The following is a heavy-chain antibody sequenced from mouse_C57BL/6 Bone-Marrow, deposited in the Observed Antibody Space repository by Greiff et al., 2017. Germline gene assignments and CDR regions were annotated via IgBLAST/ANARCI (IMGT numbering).Heavy chain of an antibody. CDR3: AGNRNYSYFDD. Sequence: QVQLQQPGAELVKPGASVKLSCKASGYTFTSYWMPWVKQRPGQGLEWIGDIDPCDSYTNYNHKFKGKATLTVDTASSTAYMQLSSLTSEDAAVYYCAGNRNYSYFDDWGPGTTVTVSS. V-gene: IGHV1-50*01. CDR2: IDPCDSYT. D-gene: IGHD2-14*01. J-gene: IGHJ1*01. CDR1: GYTFTSYW.